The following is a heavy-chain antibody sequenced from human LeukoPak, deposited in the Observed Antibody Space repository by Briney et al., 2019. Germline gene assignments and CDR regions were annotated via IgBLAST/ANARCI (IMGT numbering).Heavy chain of an antibody. CDR1: GFTFSSYS. Sequence: GGSLRLSCAASGFTFSSYSMNWVRQAPGKGLEWVSSISSSSSYIYYADSVKGRFTISRDNAKNSLYLQMNSLRAEDTAVYYCARDVIKSYSSGWKNFDYCGQGTLVTVSS. CDR3: ARDVIKSYSSGWKNFDY. CDR2: ISSSSSYI. V-gene: IGHV3-21*01. J-gene: IGHJ4*02. D-gene: IGHD6-19*01.